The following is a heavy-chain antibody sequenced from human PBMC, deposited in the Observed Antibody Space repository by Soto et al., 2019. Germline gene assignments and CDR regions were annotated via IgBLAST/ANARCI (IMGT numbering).Heavy chain of an antibody. CDR1: GFTFSSYA. D-gene: IGHD6-13*01. Sequence: GGSLRLSCAASGFTFSSYAMSWVRQAPGKGLEWVSAISGSGGSTYYADSVKGRFTISRDNSKNALYLQMNSLRAEDTAVYYCAATPYSSSWYFDYWGQGTLVTVSS. CDR3: AATPYSSSWYFDY. J-gene: IGHJ4*02. CDR2: ISGSGGST. V-gene: IGHV3-23*01.